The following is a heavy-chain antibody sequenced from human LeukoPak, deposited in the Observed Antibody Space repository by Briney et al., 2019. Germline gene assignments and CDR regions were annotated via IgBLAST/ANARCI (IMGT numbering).Heavy chain of an antibody. CDR3: AILTRGYMDV. D-gene: IGHD2-21*01. CDR1: GYSISSGYY. J-gene: IGHJ6*03. V-gene: IGHV4-38-2*01. Sequence: KPAETLSLTCSVSGYSISSGYYLGWIRQPPGKGLEWIGSIYHRASTYYNPSLKSRVTISVDTYKNQSSLKLSSVTAADTAVYYCAILTRGYMDVWGKGTTVTVSS. CDR2: IYHRAST.